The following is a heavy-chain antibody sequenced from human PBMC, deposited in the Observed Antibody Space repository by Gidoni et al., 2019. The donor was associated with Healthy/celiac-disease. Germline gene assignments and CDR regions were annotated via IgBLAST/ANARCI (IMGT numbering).Heavy chain of an antibody. Sequence: QVQLQESGPGLVKPSQTLSLPCTVSGGSVRSADYYWRWIRQPPGKGLEWIGYIYYSGSTYYNPYLKSRVTRSVDTSKNQFSMKLSTVTAADTAVYYCARGALWYIGKQMFDPWGQGTLVTVSS. V-gene: IGHV4-30-4*01. CDR3: ARGALWYIGKQMFDP. CDR1: GGSVRSADYY. J-gene: IGHJ5*02. CDR2: IYYSGST. D-gene: IGHD1-26*01.